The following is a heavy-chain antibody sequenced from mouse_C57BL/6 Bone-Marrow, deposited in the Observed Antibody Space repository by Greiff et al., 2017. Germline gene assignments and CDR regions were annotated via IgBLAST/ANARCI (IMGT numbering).Heavy chain of an antibody. J-gene: IGHJ1*03. CDR2: ISYDGSN. V-gene: IGHV3-6*01. CDR3: ARGGNWEYFDV. CDR1: GYSITSGYY. D-gene: IGHD4-1*01. Sequence: ESGPGLVKPSQSLSLTCSVTGYSITSGYYWNWIRQFPGNKLEWMGYISYDGSNNYNPSLKNRISITRDTSKNQLFLKVNSVTTEYTATYYCARGGNWEYFDVWGTGTTVTVSS.